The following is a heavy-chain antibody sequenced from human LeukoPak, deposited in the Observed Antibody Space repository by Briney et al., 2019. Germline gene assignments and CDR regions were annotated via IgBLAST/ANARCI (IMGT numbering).Heavy chain of an antibody. D-gene: IGHD3-16*01. Sequence: ASVKVSCKASGYTFTGYYIHWVRQAPGQGLEWMGWINPNTGGTNYAQKFQGCVTMTRDTSINTAYMELSRLRSDDTAVYYCARMQQDCQTSLGVLRCAFDIWGQGTMATVSS. CDR3: ARMQQDCQTSLGVLRCAFDI. CDR2: INPNTGGT. J-gene: IGHJ3*02. CDR1: GYTFTGYY. V-gene: IGHV1-2*04.